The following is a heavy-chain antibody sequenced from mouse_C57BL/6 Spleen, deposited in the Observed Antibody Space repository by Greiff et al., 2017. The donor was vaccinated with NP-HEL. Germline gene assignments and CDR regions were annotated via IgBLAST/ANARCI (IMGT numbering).Heavy chain of an antibody. D-gene: IGHD1-1*01. V-gene: IGHV1-80*01. CDR3: ARERNYYGSSYGYFDV. Sequence: VQLQESGAELVKPGASVKISCKASGYAFSSYWMNWVKQRPGKGLEWIGQIYPGDGDTNYNGKFKGKATLTADKSSSTAYMQLSSLTSEDAAVYFCARERNYYGSSYGYFDVWGTGTTVTVSS. J-gene: IGHJ1*03. CDR1: GYAFSSYW. CDR2: IYPGDGDT.